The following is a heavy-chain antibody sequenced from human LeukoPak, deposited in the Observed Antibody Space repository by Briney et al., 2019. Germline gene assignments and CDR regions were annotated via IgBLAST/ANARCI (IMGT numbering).Heavy chain of an antibody. J-gene: IGHJ4*02. CDR1: GFTFANSW. Sequence: GGSLRLSCAASGFTFANSWMAWVRQAPGKGLEWVANIKQDGSTKHYADSLKGRFNISRDNPKNSLFLQMNNLRADDTAIYYCTRDTIGSLDYWGQGILVTVAS. CDR3: TRDTIGSLDY. D-gene: IGHD1-26*01. CDR2: IKQDGSTK. V-gene: IGHV3-7*01.